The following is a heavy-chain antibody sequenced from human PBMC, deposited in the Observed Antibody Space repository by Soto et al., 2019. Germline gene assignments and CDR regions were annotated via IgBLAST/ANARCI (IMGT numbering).Heavy chain of an antibody. D-gene: IGHD1-26*01. Sequence: QVQLVQSGAEVREPGASVKVSCKASGYSFTSLDINWVRQTAGQVLEWMGWMQPSTGRTVYAQKFQGRVTMTRDTSINTAHMELTTLTSDDTAFYYCARGVSAGVDYWGQGTLVTVSS. J-gene: IGHJ4*02. CDR1: GYSFTSLD. CDR3: ARGVSAGVDY. V-gene: IGHV1-8*01. CDR2: MQPSTGRT.